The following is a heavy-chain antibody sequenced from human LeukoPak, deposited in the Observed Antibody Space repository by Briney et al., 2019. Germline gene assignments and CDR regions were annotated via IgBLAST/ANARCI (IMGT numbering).Heavy chain of an antibody. J-gene: IGHJ4*02. Sequence: GGSLRLSCATSGFTFSSYSMNWVRQAPGKGLEWVSYISSSSSYIYYADSVKGRFTISRDNSKNTLYLQMNSLRAEDTAVYYCARDKAVAGTAGFDYWGQGTLVTVSS. CDR1: GFTFSSYS. D-gene: IGHD6-19*01. CDR3: ARDKAVAGTAGFDY. CDR2: ISSSSSYI. V-gene: IGHV3-21*05.